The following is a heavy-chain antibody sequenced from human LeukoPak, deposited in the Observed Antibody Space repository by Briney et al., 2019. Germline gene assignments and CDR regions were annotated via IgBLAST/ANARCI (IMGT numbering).Heavy chain of an antibody. CDR1: GGSVSSYY. CDR3: ARGGSHGQFWSGHDAFDF. V-gene: IGHV4-4*07. Sequence: SETLSLTCTVSGGSVSSYYWYWIRQSAGKGLEWIGRLYNSGGTNYNPSLMSRATVSLDTSKNQFSLKLSSVTAADTAIYYCARGGSHGQFWSGHDAFDFWGQGTMVTVSS. J-gene: IGHJ3*01. D-gene: IGHD3-3*02. CDR2: LYNSGGT.